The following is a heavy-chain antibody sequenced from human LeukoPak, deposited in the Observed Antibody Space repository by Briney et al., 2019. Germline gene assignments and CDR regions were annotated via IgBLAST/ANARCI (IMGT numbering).Heavy chain of an antibody. Sequence: PGGSQTLVCAASGFSFSSTSISWARHAAGGGRECVSSISGSGTNTYYADSVKGRFTISRDNSKNTLYLQMNSLRVEDTAVYYCAKHPDRYSYGSFDYWGQGNLVTVSS. CDR3: AKHPDRYSYGSFDY. V-gene: IGHV3-23*01. CDR2: ISGSGTNT. CDR1: GFSFSSTS. D-gene: IGHD5-18*01. J-gene: IGHJ4*02.